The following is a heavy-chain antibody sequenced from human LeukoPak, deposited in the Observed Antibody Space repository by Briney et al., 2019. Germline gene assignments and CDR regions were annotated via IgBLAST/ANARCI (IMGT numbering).Heavy chain of an antibody. J-gene: IGHJ5*02. CDR3: VREGGSDWYSGWFDP. CDR2: ISGSGGST. CDR1: GFTFSNYV. V-gene: IGHV3-23*01. Sequence: GGSLRLSCAASGFTFSNYVMSWVRQAPGKGLEWVSAISGSGGSTYYADSVKGRFTISRDDSKNTLYLQMNSLRVEDTAVYYCVREGGSDWYSGWFDPWGQGTLVTVSS. D-gene: IGHD6-19*01.